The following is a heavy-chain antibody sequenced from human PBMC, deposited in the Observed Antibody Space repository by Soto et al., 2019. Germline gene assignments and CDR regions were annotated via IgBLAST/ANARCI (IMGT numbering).Heavy chain of an antibody. CDR1: GFTFSSHG. CDR2: LSFDGHHK. J-gene: IGHJ4*02. V-gene: IGHV3-30*18. Sequence: LRLSCSASGFTFSSHGMHWIRQAPGKGLEWVAVLSFDGHHKYFADSVKGRFTISRDNSRSTLYLHMNSLRVEDTAVYYCEKDRLLDNSDSSGLDHWGQGTLVTVSS. CDR3: EKDRLLDNSDSSGLDH. D-gene: IGHD3-22*01.